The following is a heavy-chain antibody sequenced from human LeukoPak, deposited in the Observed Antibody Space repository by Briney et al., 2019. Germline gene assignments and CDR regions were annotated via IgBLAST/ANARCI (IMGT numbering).Heavy chain of an antibody. CDR2: ISSSSSYI. Sequence: PGGSLRLSCAASGFTFSSYSMNWVRQAPGEGLEWVSSISSSSSYIYYADSVKGRFTISRDNAKNSLYLQMNSLRAEDTAVYYCARGVRQWLLTYYFDYWGQGTLVTVSS. V-gene: IGHV3-21*01. D-gene: IGHD6-19*01. J-gene: IGHJ4*02. CDR1: GFTFSSYS. CDR3: ARGVRQWLLTYYFDY.